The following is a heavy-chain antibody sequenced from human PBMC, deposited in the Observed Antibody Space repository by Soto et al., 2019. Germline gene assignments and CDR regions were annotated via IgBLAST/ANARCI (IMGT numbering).Heavy chain of an antibody. V-gene: IGHV1-2*02. J-gene: IGHJ4*02. CDR1: GYTLSDYF. Sequence: QVLLVQSGPDVKKPGASVRVSCRASGYTLSDYFIHWGRQAPGQGLEWMGWINPDSGTPYYAQKIQGRVAMTRDTSLGTADLVLNRLESADTAVYYCARSDDLWGPGTLVTVST. CDR3: ARSDDL. CDR2: INPDSGTP.